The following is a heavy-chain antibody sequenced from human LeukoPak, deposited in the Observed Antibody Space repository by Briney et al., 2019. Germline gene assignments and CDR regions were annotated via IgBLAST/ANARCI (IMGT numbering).Heavy chain of an antibody. CDR2: IYPGDSDT. J-gene: IGHJ3*01. CDR1: GYSFTNYW. V-gene: IGHV5-51*01. Sequence: GESLKISCKGSGYSFTNYWIGWVRQMPGKGLEWMGIIYPGDSDTRYSPSFQGQVTISADKSISTAYLQWSSLKASDTAMYYCARQLGYYDSSGYYSFWGQGTMVTVSS. D-gene: IGHD3-22*01. CDR3: ARQLGYYDSSGYYSF.